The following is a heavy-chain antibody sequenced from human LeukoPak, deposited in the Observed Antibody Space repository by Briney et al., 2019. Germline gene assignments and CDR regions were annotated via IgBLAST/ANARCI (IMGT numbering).Heavy chain of an antibody. V-gene: IGHV1-18*01. D-gene: IGHD3-22*01. CDR3: ARDPPSYYDSSGYYDRDY. J-gene: IGHJ4*02. CDR1: GCTFTSYG. CDR2: ISAYNGNT. Sequence: ASVKVSCKASGCTFTSYGISWVRQAPGQGLEWMGWISAYNGNTNYAQKLQGRVTMTTDTSTSTAYMELRSLRSDDTAVYYCARDPPSYYDSSGYYDRDYWGQGTLVTVSS.